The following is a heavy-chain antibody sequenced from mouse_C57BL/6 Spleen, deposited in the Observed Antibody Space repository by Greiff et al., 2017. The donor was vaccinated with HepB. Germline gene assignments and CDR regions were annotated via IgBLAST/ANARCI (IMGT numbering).Heavy chain of an antibody. CDR2: IDPSDSYT. CDR3: ARGDYGSSYDFDY. J-gene: IGHJ2*01. Sequence: QVQLQQPGAELVMPGASVKLSCKASGYTFTSYWMHWVKQRPGQGLEWIGEIDPSDSYTNYNQKFKGKSTLTVDKSSSTAYMQRSSLTSEDSAVYYCARGDYGSSYDFDYWGQGTTLTVSS. CDR1: GYTFTSYW. D-gene: IGHD1-1*01. V-gene: IGHV1-69*01.